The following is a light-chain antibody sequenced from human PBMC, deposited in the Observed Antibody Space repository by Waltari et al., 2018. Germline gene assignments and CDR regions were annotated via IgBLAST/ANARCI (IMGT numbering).Light chain of an antibody. J-gene: IGLJ2*01. CDR2: DVP. V-gene: IGLV2-11*01. CDR3: CSYGGSYSFVV. CDR1: SRDVGGYNY. Sequence: QSALTQPRSVSGSPGQSVTISGTGNSRDVGGYNYVSGYQQHPGKAPKLIIYDVPKRPSGVPDRFSGSKSGNTASLTISGLQAEDEADYYCCSYGGSYSFVVFGGGTKLTVL.